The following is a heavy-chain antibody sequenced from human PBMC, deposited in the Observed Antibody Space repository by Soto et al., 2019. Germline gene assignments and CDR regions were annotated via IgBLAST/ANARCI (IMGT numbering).Heavy chain of an antibody. J-gene: IGHJ4*02. Sequence: SETLSLTCTVSAGSISRDDWIWIRHPPGKGLEWIGYIYYSGSTNYNPSLKSRVTISVDTSKNQFSLKLSSVTAADTAVYYCARHSPYCGGDCYSYDYWGQGTQVTVS. V-gene: IGHV4-59*08. CDR2: IYYSGST. CDR3: ARHSPYCGGDCYSYDY. D-gene: IGHD2-21*02. CDR1: AGSISRDD.